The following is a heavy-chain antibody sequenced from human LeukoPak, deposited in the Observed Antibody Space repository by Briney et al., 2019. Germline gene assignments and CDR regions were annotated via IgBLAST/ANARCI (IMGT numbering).Heavy chain of an antibody. Sequence: GASVKVSCKASGYTFTSYAMHWVRQAPGQRLEWMGWINAGNGNTKYSQKFQGRVTMTRDTSITTAYMELSRLRSDDTAVYYCARQGYTARPSYFDYWGQGTLVTVSS. CDR3: ARQGYTARPSYFDY. CDR1: GYTFTSYA. CDR2: INAGNGNT. J-gene: IGHJ4*02. D-gene: IGHD5-18*01. V-gene: IGHV1-3*01.